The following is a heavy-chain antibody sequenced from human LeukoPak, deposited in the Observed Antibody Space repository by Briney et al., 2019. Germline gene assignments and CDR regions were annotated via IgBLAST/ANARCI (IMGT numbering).Heavy chain of an antibody. CDR3: ASESAAGGAGLGYIDF. J-gene: IGHJ4*02. Sequence: PGGSLTLSCAASGFTFISYTMNWVRQAPGKGLEWVSSISSSSSTIYYAGAVKGRYSISRDNAKNSLYLQMNSLRDDDTAVYYCASESAAGGAGLGYIDFWGQGTLVTVSS. CDR1: GFTFISYT. CDR2: ISSSSSTI. V-gene: IGHV3-48*02. D-gene: IGHD6-13*01.